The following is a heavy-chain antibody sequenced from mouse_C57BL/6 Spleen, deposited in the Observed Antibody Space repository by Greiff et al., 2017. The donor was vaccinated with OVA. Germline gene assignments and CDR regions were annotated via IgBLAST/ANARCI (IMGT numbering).Heavy chain of an antibody. J-gene: IGHJ3*01. CDR1: GFTFSSYG. Sequence: EVQRVESGGDLVKPGGSLKLSCAASGFTFSSYGMSWVRQTPDKRLEWVATISSGGSYTYYPDSVKGRFTISRDNAKNTLYLQMSSLKSEDTAMYYCARPLDSSGSPWFAYWGQGTLVTVSA. CDR3: ARPLDSSGSPWFAY. CDR2: ISSGGSYT. V-gene: IGHV5-6*01. D-gene: IGHD3-2*02.